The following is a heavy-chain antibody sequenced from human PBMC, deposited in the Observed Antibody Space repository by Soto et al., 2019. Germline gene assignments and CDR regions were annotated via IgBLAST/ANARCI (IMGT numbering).Heavy chain of an antibody. V-gene: IGHV3-23*01. CDR2: MSGSGGST. CDR1: GFTFSSYA. Sequence: EVQLLESGGGLVQPGGSLRLSCAASGFTFSSYAMNWVRQAPGKGLEWVSAMSGSGGSTYYADSVKGRFTISRDNSKNTLYLQMNSLRAEDTAVYYCAKGAGDYDLWSGYYESGHDYWGQGTLVTVSS. D-gene: IGHD3-3*01. CDR3: AKGAGDYDLWSGYYESGHDY. J-gene: IGHJ4*02.